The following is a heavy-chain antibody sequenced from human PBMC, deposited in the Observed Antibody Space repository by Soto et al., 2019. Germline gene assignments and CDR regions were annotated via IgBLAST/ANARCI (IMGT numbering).Heavy chain of an antibody. CDR3: AAGYSNGFYIS. Sequence: SDTLSLTCTVSGGSISSYYLSWIRQPPGKGLEWIGYIYYSGSTNYNPSLKSRVTISVDTSKNQFSLKLSSVTAADTAVFYCAAGYSNGFYISWGQGTLVTVSS. CDR1: GGSISSYY. D-gene: IGHD6-19*01. J-gene: IGHJ5*02. V-gene: IGHV4-59*07. CDR2: IYYSGST.